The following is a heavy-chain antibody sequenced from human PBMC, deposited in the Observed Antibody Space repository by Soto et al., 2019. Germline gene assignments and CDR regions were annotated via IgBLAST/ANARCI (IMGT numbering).Heavy chain of an antibody. CDR2: IYYSGST. J-gene: IGHJ4*02. CDR3: VRHQDGYNPLDY. Sequence: TSETLSLTCTVSGGSISSYYWSWIRQPPGKGLEWIGYIYYSGSTNYNPSLKSRVTISVDTSKNRFSLKLSSVTAADTAVYYCVRHQDGYNPLDYWGQGTLVTVSS. D-gene: IGHD5-12*01. V-gene: IGHV4-59*08. CDR1: GGSISSYY.